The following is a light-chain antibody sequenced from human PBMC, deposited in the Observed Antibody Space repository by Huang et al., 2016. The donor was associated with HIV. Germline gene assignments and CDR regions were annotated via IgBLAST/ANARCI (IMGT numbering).Light chain of an antibody. J-gene: IGKJ2*01. CDR3: QQYGTSRTA. V-gene: IGKV3-20*01. CDR2: GAS. Sequence: EIVLTQSPGTLSLSPGERATLSCRASQSVRSNFLAWYQQKPGQAPRPLIYGASSRATGIPDRFSGSVSGTDFTLTISRLEPEDFAVYYCQQYGTSRTAFGHGTKLEIQ. CDR1: QSVRSNF.